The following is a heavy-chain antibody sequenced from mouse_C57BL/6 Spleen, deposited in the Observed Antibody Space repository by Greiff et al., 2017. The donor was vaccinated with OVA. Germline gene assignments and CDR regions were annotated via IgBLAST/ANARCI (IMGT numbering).Heavy chain of an antibody. D-gene: IGHD2-1*01. V-gene: IGHV5-16*01. J-gene: IGHJ2*01. CDR1: GFTFSDYY. Sequence: EVKLVESEGGLVQPGSSMKLSCTASGFTFSDYYMAWVRQVPEKGLEWVANINYDGSSTYYLDSLKSRFIIARDNAKNILYLQMSSLKSEDTATYYCARGRSYGNYRNYFDYWGQGTTLTVSS. CDR2: INYDGSST. CDR3: ARGRSYGNYRNYFDY.